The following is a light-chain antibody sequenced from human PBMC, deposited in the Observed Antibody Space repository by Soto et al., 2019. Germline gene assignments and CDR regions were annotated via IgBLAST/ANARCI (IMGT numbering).Light chain of an antibody. Sequence: DIQMTQSPSSMSASVGDRVTITCRASQGISNSLAWLQQKPGKVPKRLIYDASILQSGVPSRFSGSGSGTEFTLTISSLQPEDFATYSCLQRNDYPRTFGQGTRVDIK. CDR2: DAS. J-gene: IGKJ1*01. CDR1: QGISNS. CDR3: LQRNDYPRT. V-gene: IGKV1-17*03.